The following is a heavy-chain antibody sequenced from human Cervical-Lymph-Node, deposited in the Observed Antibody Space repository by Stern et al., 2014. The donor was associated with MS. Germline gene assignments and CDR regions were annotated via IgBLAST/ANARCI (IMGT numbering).Heavy chain of an antibody. CDR1: GFTFSDYS. D-gene: IGHD3-10*01. J-gene: IGHJ4*02. V-gene: IGHV3-11*01. Sequence: VQLVESGGGLVKPGGSLRLSCAASGFTFSDYSMNWIRQAPGKGLEWVSYLTGRDGTIFYADSVKGRFTISRDNAKKSLFLQMNSLRAEDTAVYYCARAGGSKDDFWGQGTLVTVSS. CDR2: LTGRDGTI. CDR3: ARAGGSKDDF.